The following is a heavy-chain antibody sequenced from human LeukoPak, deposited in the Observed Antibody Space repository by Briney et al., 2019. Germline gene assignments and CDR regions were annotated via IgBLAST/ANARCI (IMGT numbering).Heavy chain of an antibody. J-gene: IGHJ5*02. CDR1: GFTFDDYA. Sequence: GRSLGLSCAASGFTFDDYAMHWVRQAPGKGLEWVSGISWNSGSIGYADSVKGRFTISRDNAKNSLYLQMNSLRAEDTALYYCAKDRYYDFWSGTLNWFDPWGQGTLVTVSS. V-gene: IGHV3-9*01. CDR3: AKDRYYDFWSGTLNWFDP. CDR2: ISWNSGSI. D-gene: IGHD3-3*01.